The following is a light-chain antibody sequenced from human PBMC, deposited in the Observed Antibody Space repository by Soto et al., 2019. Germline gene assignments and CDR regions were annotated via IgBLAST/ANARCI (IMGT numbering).Light chain of an antibody. CDR3: QQRSNWLFT. CDR1: QSVSSY. CDR2: DAS. J-gene: IGKJ3*01. V-gene: IGKV3-11*01. Sequence: EIVLTQSPATLSFSPGERATLSCRARQSVSSYLAWYQQKPGQAPRLLIYDASNRATGIPARFSGSGSGTDFTLTISSLEPEDFAVYYCQQRSNWLFTFGPGTTVDIK.